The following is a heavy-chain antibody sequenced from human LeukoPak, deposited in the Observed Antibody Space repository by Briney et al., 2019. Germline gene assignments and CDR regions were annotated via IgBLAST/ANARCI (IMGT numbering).Heavy chain of an antibody. J-gene: IGHJ4*02. CDR3: ARFRRLRHYFDY. Sequence: SETLSLTCAVYGGSFSGYYWSWIRQPPGKGLEWIGEINHSGSTNYNPSLKSRVTISVDTSKNQFSLKLSSATAADTAVYYCARFRRLRHYFDYWGQGTLVTVSS. D-gene: IGHD5-12*01. CDR1: GGSFSGYY. CDR2: INHSGST. V-gene: IGHV4-34*01.